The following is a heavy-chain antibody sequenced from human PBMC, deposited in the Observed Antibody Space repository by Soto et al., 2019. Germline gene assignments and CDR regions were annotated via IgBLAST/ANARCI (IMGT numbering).Heavy chain of an antibody. J-gene: IGHJ4*02. CDR3: AKPSEPFRAPYYFDS. Sequence: QVQLVESGGGVVQPGRSLRLSCAASGFTFSKYGMHWVRQAPGKGLEWVAIISYDGSVTYFGDSVRGRFTISRDDSQHTLLLQMSSLRPEDTAVYYCAKPSEPFRAPYYFDSWGQGTLVTVSS. D-gene: IGHD1-26*01. V-gene: IGHV3-30*18. CDR1: GFTFSKYG. CDR2: ISYDGSVT.